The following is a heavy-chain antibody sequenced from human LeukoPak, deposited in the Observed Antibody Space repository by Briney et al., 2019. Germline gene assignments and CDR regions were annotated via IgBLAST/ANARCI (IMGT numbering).Heavy chain of an antibody. CDR1: GGSFSGYY. Sequence: NSSETLSLTCAVYGGSFSGYYWSWIRQPPGKGLEWIGEINHSGSTNYNPSLKSRVTISVDTSKNQFSLKLSSVTAADTAVYYCARVYYGSGSYYRPDYYYYYMDVWGKGTTVTVSS. CDR2: INHSGST. V-gene: IGHV4-34*01. J-gene: IGHJ6*03. D-gene: IGHD3-10*01. CDR3: ARVYYGSGSYYRPDYYYYYMDV.